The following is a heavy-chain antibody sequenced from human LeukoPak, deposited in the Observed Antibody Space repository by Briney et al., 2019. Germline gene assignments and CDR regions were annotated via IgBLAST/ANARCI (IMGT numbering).Heavy chain of an antibody. V-gene: IGHV4-59*01. D-gene: IGHD4-23*01. J-gene: IGHJ3*02. Sequence: SETLSLTCTVSGGSISGFYWIWIRQPPGKALEWIGYIYYSGSTNYNPSLKSRAALSVDTSKNQFSLKLSSVTAADTALYYCARVSNAFSGNGTFDIWGQGTMVTVSS. CDR3: ARVSNAFSGNGTFDI. CDR2: IYYSGST. CDR1: GGSISGFY.